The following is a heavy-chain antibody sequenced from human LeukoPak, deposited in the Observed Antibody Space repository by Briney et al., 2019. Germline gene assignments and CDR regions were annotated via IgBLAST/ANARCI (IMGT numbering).Heavy chain of an antibody. J-gene: IGHJ4*02. CDR1: GFTFGDYS. V-gene: IGHV3-23*01. D-gene: IGHD1-26*01. Sequence: GGSLRLSCTASGFTFGDYSMTWVRQAPGKGLEWVSAISGSGGSTYYADSVKGRFTISRDNAKNSLYLQRNSLRAEDTAVYYCATFYSGSYYHFDYWGQGTLVTVSS. CDR3: ATFYSGSYYHFDY. CDR2: ISGSGGST.